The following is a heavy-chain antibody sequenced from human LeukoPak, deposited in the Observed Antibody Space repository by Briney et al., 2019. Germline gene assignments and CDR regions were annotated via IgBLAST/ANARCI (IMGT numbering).Heavy chain of an antibody. J-gene: IGHJ4*02. CDR2: IYYSGST. Sequence: PSETLSLTCTVSGGSISSYYWSWIRQPPGKGLEWIGYIYYSGSTNYNPSLKSRVTISVDTSKNQFSLKLSSVTAADTAVYYCARVVDTAPDYWGQRTLVTVSS. V-gene: IGHV4-59*01. CDR1: GGSISSYY. CDR3: ARVVDTAPDY. D-gene: IGHD5-18*01.